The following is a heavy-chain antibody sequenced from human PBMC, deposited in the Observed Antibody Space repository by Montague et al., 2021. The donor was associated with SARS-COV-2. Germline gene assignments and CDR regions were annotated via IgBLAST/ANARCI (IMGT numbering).Heavy chain of an antibody. J-gene: IGHJ3*02. CDR1: GFTFNTYA. CDR3: ASYGVKSPGAFDI. CDR2: IGSGGDT. V-gene: IGHV3-23*01. D-gene: IGHD4-17*01. Sequence: SLRLSCAASGFTFNTYAMTWVRQAPGKGLEWVSCIGSGGDTFFADSVQGRFTISRDFSTNTVFLQMNRLRADDTAMYFCASYGVKSPGAFDIWGQGTLVTVSS.